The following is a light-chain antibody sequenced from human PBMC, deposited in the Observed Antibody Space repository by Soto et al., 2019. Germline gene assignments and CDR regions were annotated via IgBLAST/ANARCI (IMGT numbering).Light chain of an antibody. CDR1: SSDVGGSNY. CDR2: EGS. V-gene: IGLV2-14*01. CDR3: SSYTPSSAVYV. Sequence: QSVLTQPASVSGSPGQSISISCTGTSSDVGGSNYVSWYQQHPDKAPKLMIYEGSERPSGVSNRFSGSKSGNTASLTISGLQAEDEADYYCSSYTPSSAVYVFGTGTKLTVL. J-gene: IGLJ1*01.